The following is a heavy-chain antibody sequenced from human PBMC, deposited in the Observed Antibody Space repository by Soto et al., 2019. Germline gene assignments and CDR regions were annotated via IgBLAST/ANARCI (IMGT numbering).Heavy chain of an antibody. D-gene: IGHD2-15*01. CDR3: ARVIVAEVQGDY. J-gene: IGHJ4*02. V-gene: IGHV1-3*01. Sequence: GASVKVSCKASGYTFTSYAMHWVRQAPGQRLEWMGWINAGNGNTKYSQKFQGRVTITRDTSTSTAYMELSSLRSDDTAVYYCARVIVAEVQGDYWGQGTLVTVSS. CDR2: INAGNGNT. CDR1: GYTFTSYA.